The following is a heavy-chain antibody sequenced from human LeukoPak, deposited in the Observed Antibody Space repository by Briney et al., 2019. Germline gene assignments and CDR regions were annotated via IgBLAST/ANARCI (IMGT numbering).Heavy chain of an antibody. CDR3: ARDRREYYDSSGYFDY. CDR1: GGTFSSYA. CDR2: IIPIFGTA. Sequence: ASVKVSCKASGGTFSSYAISWVRQAPGQGREWMGGIIPIFGTANYAQKFQGRVTITADETTSTAYMELSSLRSEDTAVYYCARDRREYYDSSGYFDYWGQGTLVTVSS. V-gene: IGHV1-69*13. J-gene: IGHJ4*02. D-gene: IGHD3-22*01.